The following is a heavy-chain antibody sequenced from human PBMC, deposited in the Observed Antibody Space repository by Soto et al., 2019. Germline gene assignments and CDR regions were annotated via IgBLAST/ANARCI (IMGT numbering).Heavy chain of an antibody. Sequence: PGGSLRLSCAASGFTFDDYAMHWVRQAPGKGLEWVSGISWNSGSIGYADSVKGRFTISRDNAKNSLYLQMNSLRAEDTALYYCAKDREGGYYDSSGLNFWGQGTLVTVSS. CDR2: ISWNSGSI. J-gene: IGHJ4*02. D-gene: IGHD3-22*01. CDR3: AKDREGGYYDSSGLNF. CDR1: GFTFDDYA. V-gene: IGHV3-9*01.